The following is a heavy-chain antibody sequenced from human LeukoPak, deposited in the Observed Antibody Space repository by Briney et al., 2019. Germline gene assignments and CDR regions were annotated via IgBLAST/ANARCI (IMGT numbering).Heavy chain of an antibody. J-gene: IGHJ4*02. V-gene: IGHV1-69*05. CDR1: GGTFISYA. D-gene: IGHD3-9*01. Sequence: SVKVSCKASGGTFISYAMSWVRQAPGQGLEGRGGMIPIFGTPNYAHKFQGRVTITTDESTSTAYMELSSLRSEDTAVYSCVLNPDYWGQGTLVTVSS. CDR3: VLNPDY. CDR2: MIPIFGTP.